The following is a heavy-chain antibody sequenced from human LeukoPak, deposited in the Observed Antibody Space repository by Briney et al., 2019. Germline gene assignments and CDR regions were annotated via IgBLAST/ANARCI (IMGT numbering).Heavy chain of an antibody. J-gene: IGHJ4*02. CDR1: GYTFTSYD. Sequence: GASVKVSCKASGYTFTSYDINWVRQATGQALEWVGWKNPNSGNTGYPQKFQGRVTMTRNPSISTAYMQLSSLRSEDTAVYYCATGDSSGWKYYFDYWGQGTLVTVSS. CDR2: KNPNSGNT. CDR3: ATGDSSGWKYYFDY. D-gene: IGHD6-19*01. V-gene: IGHV1-8*01.